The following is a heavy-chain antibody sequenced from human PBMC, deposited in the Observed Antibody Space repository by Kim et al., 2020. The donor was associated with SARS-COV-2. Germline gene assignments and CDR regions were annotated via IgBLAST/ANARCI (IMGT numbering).Heavy chain of an antibody. CDR2: ISRNGDGT. Sequence: GGSLRLSCSASGFTFSNYAMHWVRQAPGKGLEDVSVISRNGDGTYYADSVKGRFTISRDNSKNTVYLQMISLRAEDAALYYCVKQNNYGDDSWGQGTLVTVSS. CDR3: VKQNNYGDDS. D-gene: IGHD3-10*01. J-gene: IGHJ4*02. CDR1: GFTFSNYA. V-gene: IGHV3-64D*06.